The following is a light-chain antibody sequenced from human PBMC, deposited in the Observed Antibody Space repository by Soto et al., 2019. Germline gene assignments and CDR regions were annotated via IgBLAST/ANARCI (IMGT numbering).Light chain of an antibody. J-gene: IGKJ1*01. Sequence: DIHMTQSPSFLSASVGASVTITCRANQTITHYLNWYQQKPGRAPALLINDASSLQSGVPSRFSGRGSGTDFSLTITSLQLADFATYFCQQSYVLPRTFGQGTKVEI. CDR3: QQSYVLPRT. V-gene: IGKV1-39*01. CDR2: DAS. CDR1: QTITHY.